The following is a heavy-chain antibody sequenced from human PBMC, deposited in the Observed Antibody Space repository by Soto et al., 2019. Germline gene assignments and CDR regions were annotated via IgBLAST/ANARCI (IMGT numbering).Heavy chain of an antibody. CDR1: GFTFDDYA. D-gene: IGHD2-2*01. J-gene: IGHJ5*02. CDR3: AKDFSVVPAVGWFDP. Sequence: EVQRVESGGGLVQPGRSLRLSCTASGFTFDDYAMHWVRQAPGKGLEWVSGISWNSGNIGYADSVKGRFTISRDNAKNSLYLQMNSLRAEDTALYYCAKDFSVVPAVGWFDPWGQGTLVTVSS. CDR2: ISWNSGNI. V-gene: IGHV3-9*01.